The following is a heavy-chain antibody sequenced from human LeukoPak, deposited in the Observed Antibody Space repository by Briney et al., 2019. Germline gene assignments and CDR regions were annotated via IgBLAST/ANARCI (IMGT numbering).Heavy chain of an antibody. J-gene: IGHJ4*02. Sequence: SETLSLTCTISDDSISSNRYFWAWIRQPPGKGLEWIASINYSGRTYYNPSLNSRLTISVDTAKRQFSLKLTSVTAADTALYYCARGSPPRRNYDSRGYYSYYFDYWGQGTLVTVSS. CDR2: INYSGRT. CDR1: DDSISSNRYF. CDR3: ARGSPPRRNYDSRGYYSYYFDY. V-gene: IGHV4-39*07. D-gene: IGHD3-22*01.